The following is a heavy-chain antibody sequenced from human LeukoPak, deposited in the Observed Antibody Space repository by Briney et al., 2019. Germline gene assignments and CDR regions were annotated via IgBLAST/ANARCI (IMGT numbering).Heavy chain of an antibody. CDR2: ISSSSSTI. Sequence: GSLRLSCAASGFTFSSYSMNWVRQAPGKGLEWVSYISSSSSTIYYADSVKGRFTISRDNAKNSLYLQMNSLRAEDTAVYYCARVPYCSSTSCYDYWGQGTLVTVSS. CDR1: GFTFSSYS. J-gene: IGHJ4*02. D-gene: IGHD2-2*01. CDR3: ARVPYCSSTSCYDY. V-gene: IGHV3-48*04.